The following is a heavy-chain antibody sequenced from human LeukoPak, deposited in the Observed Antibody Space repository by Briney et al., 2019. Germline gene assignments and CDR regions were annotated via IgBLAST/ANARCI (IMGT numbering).Heavy chain of an antibody. CDR2: IYYSGST. V-gene: IGHV4-30-4*01. D-gene: IGHD3-10*01. CDR3: ARGATMVRVDY. Sequence: SETLSLTCTVSGGSISSGDYYWSWIRQPPGKGLEWIGYIYYSGSTYYNPSLKSRVTISVDTSKNQFSLKLSSVTAADTAVYYCARGATMVRVDYWGQGTLVTVSS. J-gene: IGHJ4*02. CDR1: GGSISSGDYY.